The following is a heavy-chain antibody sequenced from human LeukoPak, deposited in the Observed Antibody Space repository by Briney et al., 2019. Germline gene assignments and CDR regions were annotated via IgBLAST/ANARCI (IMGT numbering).Heavy chain of an antibody. D-gene: IGHD5-12*01. J-gene: IGHJ6*03. CDR3: ARDGLNSGYDYLTSYYYYMDV. CDR1: GYTFTGYY. Sequence: ASVKVSCKASGYTFTGYYMHWVRQATGQRLEWMGLINPTGGSTGYAQKLQGRVTMTRDMSTSTDYMELSSLRSDDTAVYYCARDGLNSGYDYLTSYYYYMDVWGKGTTVTVSS. V-gene: IGHV1-46*01. CDR2: INPTGGST.